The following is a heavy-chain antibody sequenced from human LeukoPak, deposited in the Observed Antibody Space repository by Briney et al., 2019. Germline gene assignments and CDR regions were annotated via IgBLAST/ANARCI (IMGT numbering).Heavy chain of an antibody. V-gene: IGHV4-61*01. CDR2: SSYSGST. CDR1: GGSVTSGSYY. J-gene: IGHJ4*02. Sequence: SETLSLTCAVSGGSVTSGSYYWNWIRQPPGMGLDWIGYSSYSGSTKYNPSLKSRVTISVDTSKNEFPLILTSVTAADTAVYYCARGRVGATTFDYWGQGALVTVSS. D-gene: IGHD1-26*01. CDR3: ARGRVGATTFDY.